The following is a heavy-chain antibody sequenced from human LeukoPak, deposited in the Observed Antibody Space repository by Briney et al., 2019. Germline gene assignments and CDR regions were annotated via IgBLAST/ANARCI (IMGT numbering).Heavy chain of an antibody. D-gene: IGHD4-11*01. CDR1: GGSISSGSYY. V-gene: IGHV4-61*02. CDR3: ARNRYSDYADY. J-gene: IGHJ4*02. CDR2: IYTSGST. Sequence: SQTLSLTCTVSGGSISSGSYYWGWIRQPAGKGLEWIGRIYTSGSTNYNPSLKSRVTISVDTSKNQFSLKLSSVTAADTAVYYCARNRYSDYADYWGQGTLVTVSS.